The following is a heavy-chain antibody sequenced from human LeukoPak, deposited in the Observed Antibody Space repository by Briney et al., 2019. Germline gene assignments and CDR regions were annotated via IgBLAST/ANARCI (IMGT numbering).Heavy chain of an antibody. J-gene: IGHJ4*02. CDR3: AREGSDCSGGSCYSVYYFDY. V-gene: IGHV1-18*04. CDR2: ITTYNGNT. D-gene: IGHD2-15*01. CDR1: AYTFTDYN. Sequence: VASVKVSCKTSAYTFTDYNIHWVRQAPGQGLELLGWITTYNGNTNYAQKLQGRVTMTTDTSTSTAYMELRSLRSDDTAVYYCAREGSDCSGGSCYSVYYFDYWGQGTLVTVSS.